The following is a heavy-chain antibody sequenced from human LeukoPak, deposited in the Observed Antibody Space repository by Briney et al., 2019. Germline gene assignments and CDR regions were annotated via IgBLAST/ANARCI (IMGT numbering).Heavy chain of an antibody. CDR2: INTNTGNP. Sequence: ASVKVSCKASGYTFTGYYMHWVRQAPGQGLEWMGWINTNTGNPTYAQGLTGRFVFSVDTSVSTTYLHISSLEADDTAFYYCARVGRGSASDFDYWGQGTLVTLSS. J-gene: IGHJ4*02. CDR1: GYTFTGYY. D-gene: IGHD6-6*01. CDR3: ARVGRGSASDFDY. V-gene: IGHV7-4-1*02.